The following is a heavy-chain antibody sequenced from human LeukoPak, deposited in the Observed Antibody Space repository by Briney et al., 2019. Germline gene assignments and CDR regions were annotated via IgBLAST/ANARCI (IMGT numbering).Heavy chain of an antibody. J-gene: IGHJ6*04. CDR2: TYYRSKWYN. CDR3: ARDRVEQAAMGISEGYYYYSGLDV. CDR1: GDSVSSNSAA. V-gene: IGHV6-1*01. Sequence: SQTLSLTCAISGDSVSSNSAAWNWIRQSPSRGLEWLGRTYYRSKWYNDYAVSVKSRITINPDTSKNQFSLQLNSVTPEDTAVYYCARDRVEQAAMGISEGYYYYSGLDVWGKGTTVTVPS. D-gene: IGHD2-2*01.